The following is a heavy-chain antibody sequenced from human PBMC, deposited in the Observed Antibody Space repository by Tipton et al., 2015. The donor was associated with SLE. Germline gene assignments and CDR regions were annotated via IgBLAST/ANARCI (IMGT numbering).Heavy chain of an antibody. D-gene: IGHD1-26*01. CDR2: ISYTGYT. J-gene: IGHJ4*02. V-gene: IGHV4-61*01. CDR3: ATLGVGATSLFDY. Sequence: TLSLTCTVSGGSVSSGSYYWSWIRQPPGKGLEWIGYISYTGYTNYSPSLRSRVTMSVDTSKNQFSLRLTSVTAADTAVYYCATLGVGATSLFDYWGQGTLVTVSS. CDR1: GGSVSSGSYY.